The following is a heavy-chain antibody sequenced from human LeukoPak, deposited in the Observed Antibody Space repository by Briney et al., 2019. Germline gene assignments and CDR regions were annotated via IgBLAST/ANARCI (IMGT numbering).Heavy chain of an antibody. V-gene: IGHV4-59*01. Sequence: SETLSLTCAVYGGSFSGYYWSWIRQPPGKGLEWIGYIYYSGSTNYNPSLKSRVTISVDTSKNQFSLKLSSVTAADTAVYYCARAAEPYTPFDYWGQGTLVTVSS. CDR3: ARAAEPYTPFDY. J-gene: IGHJ4*02. D-gene: IGHD1-14*01. CDR2: IYYSGST. CDR1: GGSFSGYY.